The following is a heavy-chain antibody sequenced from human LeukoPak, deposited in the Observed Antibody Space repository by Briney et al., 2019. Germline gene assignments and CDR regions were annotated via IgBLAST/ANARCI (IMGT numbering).Heavy chain of an antibody. J-gene: IGHJ4*02. CDR3: ARGIVVVDY. D-gene: IGHD3-22*01. CDR2: INPNSGGT. CDR1: GYTFTSYD. V-gene: IGHV1-2*02. Sequence: ASVKVSCKASGYTFTSYDINWVRQATGQGLEWMGWINPNSGGTKYAQKFQGRVTMTRDTSISTAYMELSRLRSDDTAVYYCARGIVVVDYWGQGTLVTVSS.